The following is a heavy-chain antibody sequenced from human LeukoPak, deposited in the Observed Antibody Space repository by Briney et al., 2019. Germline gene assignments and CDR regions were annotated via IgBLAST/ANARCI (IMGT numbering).Heavy chain of an antibody. CDR1: GYSFTSYW. CDR3: ARHRKPHGTDAFDI. V-gene: IGHV5-51*01. J-gene: IGHJ3*02. D-gene: IGHD1-14*01. Sequence: EESLKISCKCSGYSFTSYWIGWVRQMPGKGLEWMGIIYPGDSDTRYSPSFQGQVTISADKSNSTAYLQWSSLKASDTAMYYCARHRKPHGTDAFDIWGQGTMVTVSS. CDR2: IYPGDSDT.